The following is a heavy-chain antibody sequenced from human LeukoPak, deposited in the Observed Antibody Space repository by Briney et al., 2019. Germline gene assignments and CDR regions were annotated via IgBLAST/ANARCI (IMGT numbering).Heavy chain of an antibody. CDR3: ARLYYYGSGSSDY. J-gene: IGHJ4*02. D-gene: IGHD3-10*01. CDR1: GFTVSSSNY. Sequence: GGSLRLSCAASGFTVSSSNYMNWVRQAPGKGLEWVSGIYTGGTTYYTDSVKGRFTISRDNPNNTLYLQMHSLRDEDTAVYYCARLYYYGSGSSDYWGQGTLVTVSS. V-gene: IGHV3-66*01. CDR2: IYTGGTT.